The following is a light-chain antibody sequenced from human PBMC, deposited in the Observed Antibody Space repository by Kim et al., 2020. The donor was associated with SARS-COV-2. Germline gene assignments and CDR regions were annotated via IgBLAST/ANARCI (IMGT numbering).Light chain of an antibody. J-gene: IGLJ3*02. CDR2: QDT. Sequence: VSPGQTASITCSGDKLGDKYVCWYQQKPGQSPAPVIFQDTKRPSGIPERFSGSKSGNTATLTISGTQPTDEAYYYCQVWDSSTKVVFGGGTKVTVL. V-gene: IGLV3-1*01. CDR1: KLGDKY. CDR3: QVWDSSTKVV.